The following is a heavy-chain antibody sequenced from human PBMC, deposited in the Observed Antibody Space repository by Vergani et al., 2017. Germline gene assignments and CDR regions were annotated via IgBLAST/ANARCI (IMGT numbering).Heavy chain of an antibody. CDR2: ISGSGGST. V-gene: IGHV3-23*01. D-gene: IGHD1-26*01. Sequence: EVQLLESGGGLVQPGGSLRLSCAASGFTFSSYAMSWVRQAPGKGLEWVSAISGSGGSTYYADSVKGRFTISRDNSKNTLYLQMNSLRAEDTAVYYCAKDXPPKVGSGSQSYPDAFDIWGQGTMVTVSS. CDR1: GFTFSSYA. J-gene: IGHJ3*02. CDR3: AKDXPPKVGSGSQSYPDAFDI.